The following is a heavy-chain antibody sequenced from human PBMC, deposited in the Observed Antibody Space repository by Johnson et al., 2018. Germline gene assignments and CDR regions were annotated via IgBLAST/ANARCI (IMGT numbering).Heavy chain of an antibody. CDR2: IYSGGST. D-gene: IGHD2-15*01. Sequence: EVQLVETGGGLVKPGGSLRLSCAASGFTFSSYSMSWVRQAPGKGLEWVSVIYSGGSTYYADSVKGRFTISRDNSKTTLYLQMNSPRAEDTAVYYCASEIVVVVAATPKGAFDIWGQGTMVTVSS. J-gene: IGHJ3*02. V-gene: IGHV3-66*01. CDR1: GFTFSSYS. CDR3: ASEIVVVVAATPKGAFDI.